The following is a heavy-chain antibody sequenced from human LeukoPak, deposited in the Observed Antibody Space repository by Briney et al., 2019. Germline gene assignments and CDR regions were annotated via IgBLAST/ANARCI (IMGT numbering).Heavy chain of an antibody. D-gene: IGHD4-17*01. CDR2: ISDYNGNT. Sequence: SEQVSGKASGYNFNSSGISWVRQATGQGLEWMGWISDYNGNTKYAQKVQGRVTMTTDTSTSTAFIDLRSLRSDDTAVYYCARVLTVTTWWDAFDIWGPGTMVTVSS. CDR3: ARVLTVTTWWDAFDI. V-gene: IGHV1-18*01. CDR1: GYNFNSSG. J-gene: IGHJ3*02.